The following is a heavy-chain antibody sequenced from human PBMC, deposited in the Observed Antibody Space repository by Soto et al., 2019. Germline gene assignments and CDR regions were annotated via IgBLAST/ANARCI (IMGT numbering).Heavy chain of an antibody. J-gene: IGHJ6*02. V-gene: IGHV4-39*01. CDR1: GGSISSSSYY. D-gene: IGHD4-17*01. CDR2: IYYSGSP. Sequence: QLQLQESGPGLVKPSETLSLTCTVSGGSISSSSYYWGWIRQPPGRGLEWIGSIYYSGSPYYNPALKCRVTISVDTSTNRFSLKLSSVTAADTAVYYCSVGDGDPTFYSYYGMDVWGQGTRVTVSS. CDR3: SVGDGDPTFYSYYGMDV.